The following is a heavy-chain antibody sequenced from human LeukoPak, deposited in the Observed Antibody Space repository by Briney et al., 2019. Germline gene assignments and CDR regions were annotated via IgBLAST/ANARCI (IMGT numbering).Heavy chain of an antibody. V-gene: IGHV3-23*01. CDR3: AKNHERGRYDSFDM. CDR2: ISGSGGST. J-gene: IGHJ3*02. Sequence: GGSLRLSCAASGFTFSGYVTTWVRQPPGKGLQWVADISGSGGSTYYADSVKGRFPISRDNSKNMLYLQLDSLRAEDTAVYYCAKNHERGRYDSFDMWTQGSWVTVSS. CDR1: GFTFSGYV. D-gene: IGHD3-16*02.